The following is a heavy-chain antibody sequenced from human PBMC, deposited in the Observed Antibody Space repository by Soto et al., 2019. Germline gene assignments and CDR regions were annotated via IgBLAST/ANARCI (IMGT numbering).Heavy chain of an antibody. Sequence: GGSLRLSCAASGFTFSSYGMHWVRQAPGKGLEWVAVISYDGSNKYYADSVKGRFTISRDNSKNTLYLQMNSLRAEDTAVYYCAKDLSWYYFDYWGQGTLVTVSS. CDR2: ISYDGSNK. CDR3: AKDLSWYYFDY. J-gene: IGHJ4*02. CDR1: GFTFSSYG. D-gene: IGHD6-13*01. V-gene: IGHV3-30*18.